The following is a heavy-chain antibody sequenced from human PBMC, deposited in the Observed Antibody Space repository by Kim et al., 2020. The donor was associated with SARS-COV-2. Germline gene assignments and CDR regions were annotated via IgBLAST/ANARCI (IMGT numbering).Heavy chain of an antibody. Sequence: VKVSCKASGGTFSSYAISWVRQAPGQGLEWMGGIIPIFGTANYAQKFQGRVTITADESTSPAYMELSSLRSEDTAVYYCARTMVRGDEHTPYYYYDGMDVWGQGTTVTVSS. CDR2: IIPIFGTA. J-gene: IGHJ6*01. V-gene: IGHV1-69*13. CDR1: GGTFSSYA. D-gene: IGHD3-10*01. CDR3: ARTMVRGDEHTPYYYYDGMDV.